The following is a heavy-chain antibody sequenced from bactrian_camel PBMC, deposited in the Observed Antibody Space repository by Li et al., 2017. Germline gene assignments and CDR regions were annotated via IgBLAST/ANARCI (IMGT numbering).Heavy chain of an antibody. D-gene: IGHD5*01. Sequence: HVQLVESGGGSVQAGGSLRLSCTASGYTYSSECLGWFRQAQGKEREGVASIYTNGATYYSESVEGRFTISQDNAKDTVYLQMNSLKPEDTAMYYCAADWARVVDNGTCPNVWGHWGQGTQVTVS. J-gene: IGHJ4*01. CDR1: GYTYSSEC. CDR3: AADWARVVDNGTCPNVWGH. V-gene: IGHV3S9*01. CDR2: IYTNGAT.